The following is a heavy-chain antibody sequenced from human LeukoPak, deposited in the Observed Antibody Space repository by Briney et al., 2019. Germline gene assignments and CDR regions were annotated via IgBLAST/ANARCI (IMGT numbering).Heavy chain of an antibody. CDR2: IYHSGST. V-gene: IGHV4-30-2*01. J-gene: IGHJ4*02. CDR3: AREPHYYDSSGLDY. CDR1: GGSISSGGYY. Sequence: PSETLSLTCTVSGGSISSGGYYWSWIRQPPGKGLEWIGYIYHSGSTYYNPSLKSRVTISVDRSKNQFSLKLSSVTAADTAVYYCAREPHYYDSSGLDYWGQGTLVTVSS. D-gene: IGHD3-22*01.